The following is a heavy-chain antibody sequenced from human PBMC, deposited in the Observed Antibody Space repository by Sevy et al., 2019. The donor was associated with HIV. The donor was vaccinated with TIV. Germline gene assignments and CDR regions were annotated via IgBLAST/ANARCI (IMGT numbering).Heavy chain of an antibody. CDR2: ISYDGSNK. CDR3: AKAMGVYAIRGGFDY. Sequence: GGSLRLSCAASGFTFSSYGMHWVRQAPGKGLEWVAVISYDGSNKYYADSVKGRFTISRDNSKNTRYLQMNSLRAEETAVYYCAKAMGVYAIRGGFDYWGQGTLVTVSS. CDR1: GFTFSSYG. D-gene: IGHD2-8*02. V-gene: IGHV3-30*18. J-gene: IGHJ4*02.